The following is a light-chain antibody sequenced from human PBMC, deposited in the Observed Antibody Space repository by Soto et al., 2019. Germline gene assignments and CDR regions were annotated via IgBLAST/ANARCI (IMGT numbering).Light chain of an antibody. CDR3: QQYNNWPRT. CDR1: QSVSSN. CDR2: GAS. V-gene: IGKV3-15*01. J-gene: IGKJ1*01. Sequence: EIVMTQSPATLSVSPGERATLSCRASQSVSSNLAWYQQKPGQAPRLLIYGASTRATGIPARFSGSGSGTEITLTISSLQSEDVAVYYCQQYNNWPRTFGQGTKVEI.